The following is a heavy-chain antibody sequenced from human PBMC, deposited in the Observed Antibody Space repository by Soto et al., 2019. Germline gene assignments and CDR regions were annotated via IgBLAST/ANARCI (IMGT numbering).Heavy chain of an antibody. J-gene: IGHJ4*02. CDR1: GFTFSRYA. Sequence: GALRLSCAASGFTFSRYAMNWVRQAPGKGLEWVSSISGDGERTYYADSVKDRFTVSRDNSKSILNLHMNSLRGEDTAIYYCARFSSCRRDCPSDYWGQGTLVTVSS. CDR2: ISGDGERT. V-gene: IGHV3-23*01. CDR3: ARFSSCRRDCPSDY. D-gene: IGHD2-21*01.